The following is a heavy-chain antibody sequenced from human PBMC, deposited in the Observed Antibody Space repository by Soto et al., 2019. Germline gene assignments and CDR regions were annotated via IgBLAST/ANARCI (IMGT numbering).Heavy chain of an antibody. CDR1: GGTFSSYA. V-gene: IGHV1-69*13. J-gene: IGHJ6*02. D-gene: IGHD3-22*01. CDR3: ASPPNYCGDYYDRSGYYYYGMDV. Sequence: GAPVNVFCKASGGTFSSYAISWVRQAPGKGHEWTGGFIPIFGTANYAQKLQGRVTISEDESTSTAYMVLSGLRSGDTAVYYGASPPNYCGDYYDRSGYYYYGMDVWGQGTTGTVSS. CDR2: FIPIFGTA.